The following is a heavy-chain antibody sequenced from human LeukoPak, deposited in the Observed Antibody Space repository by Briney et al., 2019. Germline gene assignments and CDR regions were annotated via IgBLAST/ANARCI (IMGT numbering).Heavy chain of an antibody. V-gene: IGHV1-46*01. Sequence: ASVKVSCKASGYTFTSYYMHWVRQAPGQGLEWVGIINPSGGSTSYAQKFQGRVTMTRDTSTSTVYMELSSLRSEDTAVYYCARDVRIAVAPTGIDYWGQGTLVTVSS. CDR2: INPSGGST. J-gene: IGHJ4*02. CDR3: ARDVRIAVAPTGIDY. D-gene: IGHD6-19*01. CDR1: GYTFTSYY.